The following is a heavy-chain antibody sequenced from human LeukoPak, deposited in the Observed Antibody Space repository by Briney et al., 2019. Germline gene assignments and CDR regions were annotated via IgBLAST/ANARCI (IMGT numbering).Heavy chain of an antibody. Sequence: TGGSLRLSCAASGCSLRDYSMDWVRQAPGKGLEWVSSISSSSRYTFYVDSVKGRFTISRDNAKNSLYLQMNSLRVEDTAVYYCARDEARGYDFRPQDHWGQGTLVSVSS. J-gene: IGHJ4*02. V-gene: IGHV3-21*01. CDR3: ARDEARGYDFRPQDH. D-gene: IGHD3-3*01. CDR1: GCSLRDYS. CDR2: ISSSSRYT.